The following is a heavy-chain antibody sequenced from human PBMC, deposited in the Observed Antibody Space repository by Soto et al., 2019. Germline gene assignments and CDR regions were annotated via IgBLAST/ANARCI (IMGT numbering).Heavy chain of an antibody. CDR1: GFTVSTKY. J-gene: IGHJ4*02. CDR3: ARDPWAADY. Sequence: GGSLRLSCAASGFTVSTKYMSWVRQAPGKGLEWVSVIYSGGSTFYADYVSGRFTISRDNSKNTVNLQMNSLRAEDTAVYYCARDPWAADYWGQGTLVTVSS. V-gene: IGHV3-66*01. D-gene: IGHD3-16*01. CDR2: IYSGGST.